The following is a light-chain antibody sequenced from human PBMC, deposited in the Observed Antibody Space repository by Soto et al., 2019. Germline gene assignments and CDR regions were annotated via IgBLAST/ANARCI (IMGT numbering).Light chain of an antibody. V-gene: IGLV1-40*01. CDR2: GNS. Sequence: QSVLTQPPSVSGAPGQTVTISCTGSSSNIGAGFDVNWYQQFPGTAPKLLISGNSNRPSGVPDRFSGSKSGTSASKSDTSASLAITGLQAEDEADYYCQSFDSSLSGYVFGTGTQLNVL. CDR3: QSFDSSLSGYV. CDR1: SSNIGAGFD. J-gene: IGLJ1*01.